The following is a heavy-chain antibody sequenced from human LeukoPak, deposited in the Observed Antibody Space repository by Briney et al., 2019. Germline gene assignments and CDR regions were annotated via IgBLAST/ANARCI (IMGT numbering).Heavy chain of an antibody. Sequence: GGSLRLSCAASGFTFSSYEMNWVRQAPGKGLEWVSYISSSGSTIYYADSVKGRFTISRDNAKNSLYLQMNSLRAEDTAVYYCARAHYYDSSGLDFWGQGTLVTVSS. J-gene: IGHJ4*02. V-gene: IGHV3-48*03. CDR2: ISSSGSTI. CDR1: GFTFSSYE. CDR3: ARAHYYDSSGLDF. D-gene: IGHD3-22*01.